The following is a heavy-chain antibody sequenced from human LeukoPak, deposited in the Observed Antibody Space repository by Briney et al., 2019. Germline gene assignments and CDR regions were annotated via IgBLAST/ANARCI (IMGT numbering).Heavy chain of an antibody. CDR3: AKDIVVVPAAYDAFDI. V-gene: IGHV3-23*01. Sequence: GGSLRLSCAASGFTFSSYAMSWVRQAPGKGLEWVSAISGSGGSTYYADSVKGRFTISRDNSKNTLYLQMNSLRAEDTAVYYCAKDIVVVPAAYDAFDIWGQGTTATVSS. CDR2: ISGSGGST. CDR1: GFTFSSYA. J-gene: IGHJ3*02. D-gene: IGHD2-2*01.